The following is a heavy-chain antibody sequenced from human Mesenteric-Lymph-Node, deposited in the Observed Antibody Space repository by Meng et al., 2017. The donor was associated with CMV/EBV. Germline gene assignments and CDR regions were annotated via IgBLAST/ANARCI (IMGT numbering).Heavy chain of an antibody. CDR1: GFTFSSYE. V-gene: IGHV3-48*03. D-gene: IGHD2-21*01. Sequence: GGSLRLSCAASGFTFSSYEMNWVRQAPGKGLEWVSYISSSGSTIYYADSVKGRFTISRDNAKNSLYLQMNSLRAEDTAMYYCARVVKGANYLDYWGQGMLVTVSS. CDR2: ISSSGSTI. J-gene: IGHJ4*02. CDR3: ARVVKGANYLDY.